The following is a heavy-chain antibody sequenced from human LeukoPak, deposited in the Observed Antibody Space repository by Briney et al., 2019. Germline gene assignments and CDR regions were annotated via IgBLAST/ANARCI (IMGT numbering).Heavy chain of an antibody. CDR2: INPSGGST. CDR1: GYTFTSYY. J-gene: IGHJ4*02. V-gene: IGHV1-46*01. CDR3: ARPRMVMGSSWPLFDY. Sequence: GASVTVSCTASGYTFTSYYMHWVRQAPGQGLEWMGIINPSGGSTSYAQKFQGRVTMTRDTSTSTVYMELSSLRSEDTAVYYCARPRMVMGSSWPLFDYWGXGTLVTVSS. D-gene: IGHD6-13*01.